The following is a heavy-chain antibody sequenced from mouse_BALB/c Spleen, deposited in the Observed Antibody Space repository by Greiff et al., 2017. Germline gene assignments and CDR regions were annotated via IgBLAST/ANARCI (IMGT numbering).Heavy chain of an antibody. D-gene: IGHD2-4*01. CDR3: ASGIYYDYDVWFAY. CDR2: ISSGGST. Sequence: EVQRVESGGGLVKPGGSLKLSCAASGFTFSSYAMSWVRQTPEKRLEWVASISSGGSTYYPDSVKGRFTISRDNARNILYLQMSSLRSEDTAMYYCASGIYYDYDVWFAYWGQGTLVTVSA. V-gene: IGHV5-6-5*01. J-gene: IGHJ3*01. CDR1: GFTFSSYA.